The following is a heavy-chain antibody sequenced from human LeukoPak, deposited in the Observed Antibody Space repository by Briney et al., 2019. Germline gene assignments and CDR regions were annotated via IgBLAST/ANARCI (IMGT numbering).Heavy chain of an antibody. D-gene: IGHD6-13*01. J-gene: IGHJ3*02. CDR1: GGTFSSYA. V-gene: IGHV1-69*04. CDR3: ARDQPQKVDIYQIAAQGFNAFDI. CDR2: IIPILGIA. Sequence: ASVKVSCKASGGTFSSYAISWVRQAPGQGLEWMGRIIPILGIANYAQKFQGRVTITADKSTSTAYMELSSLRSEDTAVYYCARDQPQKVDIYQIAAQGFNAFDIWGQGTMVTVSS.